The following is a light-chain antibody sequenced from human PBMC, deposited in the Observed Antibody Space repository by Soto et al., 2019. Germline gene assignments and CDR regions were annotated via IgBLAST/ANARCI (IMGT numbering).Light chain of an antibody. CDR2: GAS. J-gene: IGKJ3*01. V-gene: IGKV3-20*01. CDR1: QSVSKNY. CDR3: QQYGSSLIT. Sequence: EIVLTQSPGTLSLSPGEGATLSCRASQSVSKNYLAWYRQKPGQAPRLLIYGASTRATGIPDRFSGSGSGTDFTLTISRLEPEDFAVYYCQQYGSSLITFGPGTKVDIK.